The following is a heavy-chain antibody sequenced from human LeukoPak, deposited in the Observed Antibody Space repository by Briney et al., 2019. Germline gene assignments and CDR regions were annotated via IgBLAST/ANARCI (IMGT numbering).Heavy chain of an antibody. J-gene: IGHJ4*02. CDR3: AKRMTTVTNFDY. D-gene: IGHD4-17*01. Sequence: GGSLRLSCAASGFTFSSCAMSWVRQAPGKGLEWVSGISGSGGGPIYADSVKGRFTISRDNSKNALYLQMNSLRAEDTALYYCAKRMTTVTNFDYWGQGTLVTVSS. CDR1: GFTFSSCA. V-gene: IGHV3-23*01. CDR2: ISGSGGGP.